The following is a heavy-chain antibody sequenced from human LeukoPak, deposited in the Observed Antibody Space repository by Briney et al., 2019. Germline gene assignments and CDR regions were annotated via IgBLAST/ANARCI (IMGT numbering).Heavy chain of an antibody. D-gene: IGHD3-16*01. CDR2: ISWNSGSI. CDR1: GFTFVDYA. V-gene: IGHV3-9*01. J-gene: IGHJ4*02. CDR3: AKGEHLDY. Sequence: GGSLRLSCAASGFTFVDYAMHWVRQAPGKGLEWVSGISWNSGSIGYADSVKGRFTISRDNAKNSLYLQMNSLRAEDTALYYCAKGEHLDYWGQGTLVTVSS.